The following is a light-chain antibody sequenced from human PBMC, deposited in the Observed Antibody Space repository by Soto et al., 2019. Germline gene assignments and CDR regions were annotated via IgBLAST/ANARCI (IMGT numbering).Light chain of an antibody. CDR3: MQAVQTPLT. Sequence: DLLMTQSPLSLPVTPGEPASISCRSSQSLLHSNGYNYLDWYLQKPGQSPQLLIYLGSNRASGVPDRFSGSGSGTDFTLKISRVEAEDVGIYYCMQAVQTPLTFGGGTKVEIK. V-gene: IGKV2-28*01. J-gene: IGKJ4*01. CDR2: LGS. CDR1: QSLLHSNGYNY.